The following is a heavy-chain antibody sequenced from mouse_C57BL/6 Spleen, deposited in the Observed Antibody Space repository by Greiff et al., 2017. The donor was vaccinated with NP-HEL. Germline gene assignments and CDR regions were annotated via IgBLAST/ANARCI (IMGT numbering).Heavy chain of an antibody. CDR1: GYSFTGYY. D-gene: IGHD1-1*01. V-gene: IGHV1-42*01. CDR2: INPSTGGT. Sequence: VQLQQSGPELVKPGASVKISCKASGYSFTGYYMNWVKQSPEKSLEWIGEINPSTGGTTYNQKFKAKATLTVDKSSSTAYMQLKSLTSEDSAVYYCARGEYYGSSAFPYYFDYWGQGTTLTVSS. J-gene: IGHJ2*01. CDR3: ARGEYYGSSAFPYYFDY.